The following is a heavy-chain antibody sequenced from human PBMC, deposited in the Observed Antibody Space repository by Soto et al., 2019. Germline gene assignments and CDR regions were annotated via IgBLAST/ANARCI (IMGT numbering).Heavy chain of an antibody. V-gene: IGHV1-69*02. CDR3: AGGPPTEAQYFQH. J-gene: IGHJ1*01. CDR2: IIPILGIA. Sequence: SVKVSCKASGGTFSSYTISWVRQAPGQGLEWMGRIIPILGIANYAQKFQGRVTITADKSTSTAYMELSSLRSEDTAVYYCAGGPPTEAQYFQHWGQGTLVTVSS. CDR1: GGTFSSYT.